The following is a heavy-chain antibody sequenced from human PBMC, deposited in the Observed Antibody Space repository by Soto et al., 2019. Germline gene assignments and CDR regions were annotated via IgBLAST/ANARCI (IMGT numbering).Heavy chain of an antibody. CDR1: GYTFTNYA. V-gene: IGHV1-3*01. CDR3: ARFSGDGSGNNFDY. CDR2: INAGNGDT. J-gene: IGHJ4*02. D-gene: IGHD3-10*01. Sequence: QVQLVQSGPDVKNPGAAVKVSCKTSGYTFTNYAIHWVRKAPGQRLEWMGRINAGNGDTRYSQKFQDRVTITRDTSASTAYMELSSLSSEDTALYYCARFSGDGSGNNFDYWGQGVLVTVSS.